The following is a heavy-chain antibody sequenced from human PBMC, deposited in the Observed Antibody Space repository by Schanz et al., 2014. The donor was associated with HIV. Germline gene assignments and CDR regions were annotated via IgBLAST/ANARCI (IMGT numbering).Heavy chain of an antibody. CDR3: ARRSTPGGYYGMDV. Sequence: VQLLESGGGLVQPGGSLRLACAASGFTFSEYYMNWIRQAPGKGLEWVAVIWYDGSNKYYADSVKGRFTISRDNSKNTLYLQMNSLRAEDTAVYYCARRSTPGGYYGMDVWGQGTTVTVSS. CDR1: GFTFSEYY. J-gene: IGHJ6*02. CDR2: IWYDGSNK. V-gene: IGHV3-33*08. D-gene: IGHD2-15*01.